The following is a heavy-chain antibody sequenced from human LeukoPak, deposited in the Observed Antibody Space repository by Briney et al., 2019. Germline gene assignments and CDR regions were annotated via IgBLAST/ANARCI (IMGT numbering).Heavy chain of an antibody. CDR1: GGSFSGYY. Sequence: SETLSLTXAVYGGSFSGYYWSWIRQPPGKGLEWIGEINHSGSTNYNPSLKSRVTISVDTSKNQFSLKLSSVTAADTAVYYCARGPLYYDCWSGQGRYYYYMDVWGKGTTVTVSS. J-gene: IGHJ6*03. CDR2: INHSGST. V-gene: IGHV4-34*01. CDR3: ARGPLYYDCWSGQGRYYYYMDV. D-gene: IGHD3-3*01.